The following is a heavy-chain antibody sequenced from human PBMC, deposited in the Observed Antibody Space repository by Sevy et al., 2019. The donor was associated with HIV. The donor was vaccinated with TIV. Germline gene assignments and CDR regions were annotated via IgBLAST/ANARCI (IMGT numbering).Heavy chain of an antibody. D-gene: IGHD3-22*01. CDR3: ARRGYDGSGSNWFDS. CDR1: AGSISSYY. CDR2: IYYSGST. Sequence: SETLSLTCTVSAGSISSYYWTWIRQPPGKGLEWIGFIYYSGSTNYNPSLKSRVTISVDTSKNQFSLNLSSVTAADTAVYYCARRGYDGSGSNWFDSWGQGTLVTVS. J-gene: IGHJ5*01. V-gene: IGHV4-59*01.